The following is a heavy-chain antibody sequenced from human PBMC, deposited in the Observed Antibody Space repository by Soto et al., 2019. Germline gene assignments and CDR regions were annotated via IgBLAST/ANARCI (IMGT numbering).Heavy chain of an antibody. Sequence: QVQLVQSGAEVKKPGSSVKVSCTASGYTFTDYGISWLRQAPGQGLEWMAWISAHNGKSNYAQKFQGRVTMTTDTSTSTAQLKLGSLLSDDPAVYYCARHRWRGRYWFDHWGDGTLVTGSS. D-gene: IGHD3-3*01. CDR1: GYTFTDYG. J-gene: IGHJ5*02. V-gene: IGHV1-18*04. CDR3: ARHRWRGRYWFDH. CDR2: ISAHNGKS.